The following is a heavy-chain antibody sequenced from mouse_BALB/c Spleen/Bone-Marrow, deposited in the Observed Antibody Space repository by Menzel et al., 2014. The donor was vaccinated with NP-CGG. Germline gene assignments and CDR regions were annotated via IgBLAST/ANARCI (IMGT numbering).Heavy chain of an antibody. V-gene: IGHV1-67*01. D-gene: IGHD3-2*01. CDR3: ARDISGYVRAMDY. CDR1: GYTFTDYA. CDR2: ISTYSANT. J-gene: IGHJ4*01. Sequence: VKLVESGPELVSPGVSVKISCKAFGYTFTDYAIHWVKQSHSKSLEWIGIISTYSANTNYNQEFKGKATMTVDKSSSTAYMELARLTFEDSAIYFCARDISGYVRAMDYWGQGTSVTVSS.